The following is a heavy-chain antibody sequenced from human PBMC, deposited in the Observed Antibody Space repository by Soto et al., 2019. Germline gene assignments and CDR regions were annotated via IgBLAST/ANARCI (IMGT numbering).Heavy chain of an antibody. CDR2: IIPIFGTA. D-gene: IGHD3-10*01. V-gene: IGHV1-69*06. CDR1: GGTFSSYA. Sequence: GASVKVSCKASGGTFSSYAISWVRQAPGQGLEWMGGIIPIFGTANYAQKFQGRVTITADKSTSTAYMELSSLRSDDTAVYYCARDPRGSGSNYLRGTYYYYGXDVWGQGTTVTVSS. CDR3: ARDPRGSGSNYLRGTYYYYGXDV. J-gene: IGHJ6*02.